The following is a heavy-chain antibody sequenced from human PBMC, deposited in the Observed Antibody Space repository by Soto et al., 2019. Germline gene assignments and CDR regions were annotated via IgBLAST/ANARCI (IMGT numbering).Heavy chain of an antibody. Sequence: GGSLRLSCAASGFTFSDYYMSWIRQAPGKGLEWVSYISSSGSTIYYADSVKGRFTISRDNAKNSLYLQMNSLRAEDTDVYYCAREKERYYDFWSGYYTKYGMDVWGQGTTVTVSS. CDR2: ISSSGSTI. V-gene: IGHV3-11*01. CDR3: AREKERYYDFWSGYYTKYGMDV. D-gene: IGHD3-3*01. J-gene: IGHJ6*02. CDR1: GFTFSDYY.